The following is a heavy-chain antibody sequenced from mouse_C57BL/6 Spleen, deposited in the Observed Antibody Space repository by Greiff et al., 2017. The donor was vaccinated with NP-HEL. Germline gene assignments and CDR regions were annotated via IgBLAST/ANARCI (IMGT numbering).Heavy chain of an antibody. Sequence: QVQLKQPGAELVKPGASVKVSCKASGYTFTSYWMHWVKQRPGQGLEWIGRIHPSDSDTNYNQKFKGKATLTVDKSSSTAYMQLSSLTSEDSAVYYCARTPYYYGSRGYFDVWGTGTTVTVSS. CDR1: GYTFTSYW. CDR2: IHPSDSDT. CDR3: ARTPYYYGSRGYFDV. V-gene: IGHV1-74*01. J-gene: IGHJ1*03. D-gene: IGHD1-1*01.